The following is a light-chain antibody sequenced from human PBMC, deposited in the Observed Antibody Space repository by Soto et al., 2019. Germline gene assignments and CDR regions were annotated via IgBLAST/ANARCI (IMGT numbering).Light chain of an antibody. Sequence: EIMLKQSPATLSLTPGERATLSCRASQSVGTFFAWYQQKPGQAPRLLIYDASNRATGIPARFSGSGYGTDFTLTISRLEPEDFAAYYCQQYGSSSLTFGPGTRLEIK. CDR3: QQYGSSSLT. CDR1: QSVGTF. J-gene: IGKJ5*01. CDR2: DAS. V-gene: IGKV3-11*01.